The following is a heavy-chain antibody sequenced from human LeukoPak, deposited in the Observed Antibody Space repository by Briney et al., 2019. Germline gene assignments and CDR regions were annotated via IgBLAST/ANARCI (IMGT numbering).Heavy chain of an antibody. CDR1: GGSISSYY. D-gene: IGHD3-9*01. Sequence: SDTLSLTCAVSGGSISSYYWTWIRQPPGKGLEWIGYIYNSGSTNYNPSLRSRVTISVDASKNQFSLKLNSVTAADTAVYYCARRNILTEGEAFDIWGQGTLVTVSS. V-gene: IGHV4-59*08. J-gene: IGHJ3*02. CDR2: IYNSGST. CDR3: ARRNILTEGEAFDI.